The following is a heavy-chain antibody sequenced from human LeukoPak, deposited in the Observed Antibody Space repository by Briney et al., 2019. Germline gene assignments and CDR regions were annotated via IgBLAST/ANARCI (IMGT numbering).Heavy chain of an antibody. CDR3: ARDQGFHIDY. V-gene: IGHV4-59*12. CDR2: IYYSGST. Sequence: SETLSLTCTVSGGSISSYYWSWIRQPPGKGLEWIGYIYYSGSTNYNPSLKSRVTISVDTSKNQFSLKLSSVTAADTAVYYCARDQGFHIDYWGQGTLVTVSS. J-gene: IGHJ4*02. CDR1: GGSISSYY. D-gene: IGHD3-3*01.